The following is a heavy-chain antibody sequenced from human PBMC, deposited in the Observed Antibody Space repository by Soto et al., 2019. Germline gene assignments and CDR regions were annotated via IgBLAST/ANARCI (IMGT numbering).Heavy chain of an antibody. V-gene: IGHV1-69*13. D-gene: IGHD5-18*01. J-gene: IGHJ6*02. CDR2: IIPIFGTA. CDR3: ARVRVTPPPYYYGMDV. CDR1: GGTFSSYA. Sequence: GAPVKVSCKASGGTFSSYAISWVRQAPGQGLEWMGGIIPIFGTANYAQKFQGRVTITADESTSTAYMELSSLRSEDTAVYYCARVRVTPPPYYYGMDVWGQGTTVTVSS.